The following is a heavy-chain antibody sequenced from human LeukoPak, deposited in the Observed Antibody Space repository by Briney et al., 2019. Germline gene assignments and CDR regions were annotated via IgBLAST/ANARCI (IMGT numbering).Heavy chain of an antibody. CDR3: ATSCGGDCYYVY. D-gene: IGHD2-21*02. Sequence: ASVKVSCKVSGYTLTELSMHWVRQAPGKGLEWMGGFDPEDGETIYAQKFQGRVTMTEDTSTDTAYMELSSLRSEYTAVYYCATSCGGDCYYVYWGQGTLVTVSS. J-gene: IGHJ4*02. V-gene: IGHV1-24*01. CDR1: GYTLTELS. CDR2: FDPEDGET.